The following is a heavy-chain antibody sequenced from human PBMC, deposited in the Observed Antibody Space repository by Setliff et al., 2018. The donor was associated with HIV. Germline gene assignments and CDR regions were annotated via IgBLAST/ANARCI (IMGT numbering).Heavy chain of an antibody. Sequence: SETLSLTCGIYGGSLSGYYWSWIRQTPGKGLEWIGQIKPIGGVAYNPSLKSQITISGYTSKNQFSLKMASLVAASTAVYYCARGGDTNALDYWGQGTLVTVSS. D-gene: IGHD3-16*01. V-gene: IGHV4-34*01. CDR1: GGSLSGYY. CDR2: IKPIGGV. CDR3: ARGGDTNALDY. J-gene: IGHJ4*02.